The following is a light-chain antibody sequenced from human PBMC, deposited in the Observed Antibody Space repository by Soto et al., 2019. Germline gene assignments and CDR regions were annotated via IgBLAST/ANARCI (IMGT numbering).Light chain of an antibody. CDR3: QQYNNWPPWT. Sequence: EIVMSLSPSTLPLSSVEGATLSCRASQSVSSSLAWYQQQPGQAPRRLINGASTRATGIPARFSGSGSGTEFTLTISSLLSEDFAVYYCQQYNNWPPWTFGHGTKVDIK. V-gene: IGKV3-15*01. CDR1: QSVSSS. J-gene: IGKJ1*01. CDR2: GAS.